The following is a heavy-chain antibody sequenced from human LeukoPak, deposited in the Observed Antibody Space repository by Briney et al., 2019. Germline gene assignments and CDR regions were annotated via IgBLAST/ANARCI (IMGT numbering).Heavy chain of an antibody. J-gene: IGHJ4*02. CDR1: GFTFSTYS. CDR3: ARDSDESGDSSGYYPNDY. Sequence: GGALRLSCAASGFTFSTYSMNWVRQAPGKGLEWVSSISRDSNYIYYADSVKGRFTISRDNAKNSLYLQMNSLRAEDTAVYYCARDSDESGDSSGYYPNDYWGQGTLVTVSS. CDR2: ISRDSNYI. V-gene: IGHV3-21*01. D-gene: IGHD3-22*01.